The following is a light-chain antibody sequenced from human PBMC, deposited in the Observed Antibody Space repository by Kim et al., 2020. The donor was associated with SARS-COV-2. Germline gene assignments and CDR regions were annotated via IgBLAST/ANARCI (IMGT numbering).Light chain of an antibody. J-gene: IGLJ1*01. CDR3: AAWDDSLSVHYV. V-gene: IGLV1-47*01. CDR2: ENY. CDR1: RSNLGSNY. Sequence: QRVTISLSGSRSNLGSNYVYWYQQLPGAAPKLLIYENYQRPSGVPDRFSGSKSGTSASLAISGLRSEDEAHYYCAAWDDSLSVHYVFGTGTKVTVL.